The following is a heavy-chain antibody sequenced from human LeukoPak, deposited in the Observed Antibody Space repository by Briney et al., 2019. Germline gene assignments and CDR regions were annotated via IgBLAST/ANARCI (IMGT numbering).Heavy chain of an antibody. CDR1: GFTFSSYG. V-gene: IGHV3-23*01. D-gene: IGHD3-22*01. J-gene: IGHJ4*02. CDR3: AKDPRDSRGYYSIFDY. CDR2: ISGSGGTT. Sequence: PGGTLRLSCAASGFTFSSYGMSWVRQAPGKGLEWVSGISGSGGTTYFADSVKGRFTISRDNAKNTLYLQMNSLRAEDTAVYYCAKDPRDSRGYYSIFDYWGQGTLVTVSS.